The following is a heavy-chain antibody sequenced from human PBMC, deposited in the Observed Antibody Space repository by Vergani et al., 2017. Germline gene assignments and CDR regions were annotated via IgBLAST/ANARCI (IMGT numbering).Heavy chain of an antibody. CDR1: GFTFSSYG. CDR3: ARAARVGSCWYEDYFDY. V-gene: IGHV3-33*01. CDR2: IWYDGSNK. D-gene: IGHD6-19*01. Sequence: QVQLVESGGGVVQPGRSLRLSCAASGFTFSSYGMHWVRQAPGKGLEWVAVIWYDGSNKYYADSVKGRFTISRDNSKNTLYLQMNSLRAEDTDVYYCARAARVGSCWYEDYFDYWGQGALVTVSS. J-gene: IGHJ4*02.